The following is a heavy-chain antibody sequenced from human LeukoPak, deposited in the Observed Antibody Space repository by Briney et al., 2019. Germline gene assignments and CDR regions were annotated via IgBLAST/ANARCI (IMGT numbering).Heavy chain of an antibody. CDR2: INPNSGGT. Sequence: ASVKVSCKASGYTFTGYYMHWVRQAPGQGPEWMGWINPNSGGTNYAQKFQGRVTMTRDTSISTAYMELSSLRSEDTAVYYCARVIAAAGWYYYYMDVWGKGTTVTVSS. CDR3: ARVIAAAGWYYYYMDV. J-gene: IGHJ6*03. D-gene: IGHD6-13*01. V-gene: IGHV1-2*02. CDR1: GYTFTGYY.